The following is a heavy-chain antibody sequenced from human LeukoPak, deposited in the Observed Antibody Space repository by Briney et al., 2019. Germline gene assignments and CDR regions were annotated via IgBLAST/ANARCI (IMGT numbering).Heavy chain of an antibody. Sequence: GGSLRLSCAASGFTFNNYGMHWVRQAPGKGLEWVAFIRYNGDNQYYADSVKGRFTISRDNSKNTLYLQMNSLRAEDTAVYYCAKDSLDVVVVAATGGWDYWGQGTLVTVSS. CDR3: AKDSLDVVVVAATGGWDY. J-gene: IGHJ4*02. CDR1: GFTFNNYG. V-gene: IGHV3-30*02. CDR2: IRYNGDNQ. D-gene: IGHD2-15*01.